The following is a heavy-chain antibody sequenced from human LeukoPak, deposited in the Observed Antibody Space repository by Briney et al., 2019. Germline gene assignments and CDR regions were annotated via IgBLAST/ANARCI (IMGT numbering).Heavy chain of an antibody. CDR1: GYTFTGYY. CDR3: ARAWGPITTTALDY. J-gene: IGHJ4*02. Sequence: RASVKASXKASGYTFTGYYMHWVRQAPGQGLEWMGRINPNSGGTNYAQKFQGRVTMTRDTSISTAYMELSRLRSDDTAVYYCARAWGPITTTALDYWGQGTLVTVSS. D-gene: IGHD1-14*01. CDR2: INPNSGGT. V-gene: IGHV1-2*06.